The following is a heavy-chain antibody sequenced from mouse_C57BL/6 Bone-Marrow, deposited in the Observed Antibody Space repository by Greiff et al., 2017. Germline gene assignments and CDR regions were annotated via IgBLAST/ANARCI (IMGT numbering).Heavy chain of an antibody. J-gene: IGHJ4*01. V-gene: IGHV1-18*01. CDR2: INPNNGGT. CDR1: GYTFTDYN. CDR3: ARHYDYDWGFYAMDY. D-gene: IGHD2-4*01. Sequence: EVQLQQSGPELVKPGASVKIPCKASGYTFTDYNMDWVKQSHGKSLEWIGDINPNNGGTIYNQKFKGKATLTVDTSSSTAYMELRSLTSEDTAVYYCARHYDYDWGFYAMDYWGQGTSVTVSS.